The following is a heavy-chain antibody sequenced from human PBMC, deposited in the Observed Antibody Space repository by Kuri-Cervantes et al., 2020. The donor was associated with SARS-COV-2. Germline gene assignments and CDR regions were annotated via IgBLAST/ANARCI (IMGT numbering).Heavy chain of an antibody. V-gene: IGHV1-18*01. CDR2: ISAYNGNT. D-gene: IGHD3-10*01. Sequence: ASVKVSCKASGYTFTSYGISWVRQAPGQRLEWMGWISAYNGNTNYAQKLQGRVTMTTDTSTSTAYMELRSLRSDDTAVYYCARALLWFGELSGFDYWGQGTLVTVSS. CDR1: GYTFTSYG. J-gene: IGHJ4*02. CDR3: ARALLWFGELSGFDY.